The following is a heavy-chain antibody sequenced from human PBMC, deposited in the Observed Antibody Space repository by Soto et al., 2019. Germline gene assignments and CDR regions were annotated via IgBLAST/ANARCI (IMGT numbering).Heavy chain of an antibody. Sequence: PGGSLRLSCTGSGFPFSAYNINWVRQAPGKGLEWVSSITVGSSHIYQPNSMKGRFTISRDNAKRSLYLQMMSLTAEDTAIYYCVRGGGGGLFDPWGQGTMVTVSS. V-gene: IGHV3-21*01. CDR3: VRGGGGGLFDP. J-gene: IGHJ5*02. CDR2: ITVGSSHI. D-gene: IGHD2-15*01. CDR1: GFPFSAYN.